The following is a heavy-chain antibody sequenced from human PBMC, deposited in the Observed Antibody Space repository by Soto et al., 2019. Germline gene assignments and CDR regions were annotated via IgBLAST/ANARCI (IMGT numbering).Heavy chain of an antibody. CDR1: GGSIRNYY. Sequence: SETLSLTCTVSGGSIRNYYWSWIRQPPGKGLEWFGYIYYTGSTNYNPSLESRVTMSVDTSKNQFSLKLSSVTAADTAVYYCARDTLNYYGSGSYFVYFDYWGQGTLVTV. J-gene: IGHJ4*02. CDR3: ARDTLNYYGSGSYFVYFDY. CDR2: IYYTGST. V-gene: IGHV4-59*01. D-gene: IGHD3-10*01.